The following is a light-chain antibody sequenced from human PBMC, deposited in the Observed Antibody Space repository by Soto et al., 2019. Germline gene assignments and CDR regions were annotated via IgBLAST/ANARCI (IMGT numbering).Light chain of an antibody. CDR1: QSISSR. CDR3: QQYYSYAWT. CDR2: RAS. J-gene: IGKJ1*01. Sequence: DIQMTQSPSTLSASVGDRVTITCRASQSISSRLAWYQQKPGKVPKLLIYRASSLASGIPSRFSGSGSGTEFTLTISSLQPDDFATYYCQQYYSYAWTFGQGTKVEI. V-gene: IGKV1-5*03.